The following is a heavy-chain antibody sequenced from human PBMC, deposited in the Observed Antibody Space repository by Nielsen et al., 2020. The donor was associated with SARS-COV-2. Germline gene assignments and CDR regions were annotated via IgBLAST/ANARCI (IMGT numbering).Heavy chain of an antibody. J-gene: IGHJ6*02. CDR1: GYTFTGYY. V-gene: IGHV1-2*02. CDR3: ARGHYCDSSGYYYPHYYYYYGMDV. Sequence: ASVKVSCKASGYTFTGYYMHWVRQAPGQGLEWMGWINPNSGGTNYAQKFQGRVTMTRDTSISTAYMELSRLRSDDTAVYYCARGHYCDSSGYYYPHYYYYYGMDVWGQGTTVTVSS. CDR2: INPNSGGT. D-gene: IGHD3-22*01.